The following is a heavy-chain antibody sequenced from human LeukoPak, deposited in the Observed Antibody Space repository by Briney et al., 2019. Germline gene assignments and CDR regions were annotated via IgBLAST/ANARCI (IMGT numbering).Heavy chain of an antibody. V-gene: IGHV4-30-2*01. CDR2: IYHSGST. CDR3: ARGVRKYYGSGNPTNRYYYGMDV. J-gene: IGHJ6*02. CDR1: GGSISSGGYY. D-gene: IGHD3-10*01. Sequence: SQTLSLTCTVSGGSISSGGYYWSWIRQPPGKGLEWIGYIYHSGSTNYNPSLKSRVTISVDTSKNQFSLKLSSVTAADTAVYYCARGVRKYYGSGNPTNRYYYGMDVWGQGTTVTVSS.